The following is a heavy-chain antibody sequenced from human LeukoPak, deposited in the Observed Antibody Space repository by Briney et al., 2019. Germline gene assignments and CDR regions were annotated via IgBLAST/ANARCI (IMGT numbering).Heavy chain of an antibody. CDR1: GGSISSYY. J-gene: IGHJ4*02. CDR2: IYYSGST. Sequence: SETLSLTCTVSGGSISSYYWSWIRQPPGKGLEWIGYIYYSGSTNYNPSLKSRVTISVDTSKNQFSLKLSSVTAADTAVYYCARQYWGTLVVSDYWGQGTLVTVSS. CDR3: ARQYWGTLVVSDY. V-gene: IGHV4-59*01. D-gene: IGHD3-22*01.